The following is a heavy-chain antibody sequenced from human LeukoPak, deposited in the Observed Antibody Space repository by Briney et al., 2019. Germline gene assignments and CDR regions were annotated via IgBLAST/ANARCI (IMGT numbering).Heavy chain of an antibody. CDR1: GGSFSGYY. CDR2: INHSGST. D-gene: IGHD4-17*01. CDR3: ARHSTIYGVY. Sequence: SETLSLTCAVYGGSFSGYYWSWIRQPPGKGLEWIGEINHSGSTNYNPSLKSRVTISVDTSKNQFSLKLSSVTAADTAVYYCARHSTIYGVYWGQGTLVTVSS. J-gene: IGHJ4*02. V-gene: IGHV4-34*01.